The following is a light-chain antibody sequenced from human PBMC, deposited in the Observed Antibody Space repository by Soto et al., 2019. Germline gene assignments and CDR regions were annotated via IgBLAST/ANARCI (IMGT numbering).Light chain of an antibody. CDR3: SSFTSDRTLV. J-gene: IGLJ2*01. Sequence: QSALTQHPSGSGFPGQSVTLSCTGTSSDVGGYNRVSWYHQHPGTAPKLMIYEVSNRPSGVHDRCSGSKSRNTASLTSSGLQAEDEADYNCSSFTSDRTLVFGGGTKLTVL. V-gene: IGLV2-18*02. CDR1: SSDVGGYNR. CDR2: EVS.